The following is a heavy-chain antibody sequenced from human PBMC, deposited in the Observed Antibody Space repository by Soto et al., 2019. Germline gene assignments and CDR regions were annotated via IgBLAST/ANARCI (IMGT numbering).Heavy chain of an antibody. Sequence: GESLKISCKASGYSFINYWISWVRQVPGKGLEWMGRIDPGTSYSNYSPSFEGHVTISVDKSKSTAFLQWSSLKGSDTAMYYCARHPTLHESRVWSGFDPWGQGTLVTVSS. J-gene: IGHJ5*02. CDR2: IDPGTSYS. CDR1: GYSFINYW. CDR3: ARHPTLHESRVWSGFDP. D-gene: IGHD3-3*01. V-gene: IGHV5-10-1*01.